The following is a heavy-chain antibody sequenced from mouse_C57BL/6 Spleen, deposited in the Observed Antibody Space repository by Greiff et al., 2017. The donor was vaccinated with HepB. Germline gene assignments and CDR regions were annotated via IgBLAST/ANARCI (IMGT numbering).Heavy chain of an antibody. D-gene: IGHD2-5*01. V-gene: IGHV1-72*01. CDR1: GYTFTSYW. Sequence: VQLQQPGAELVKPGASVKLSCKASGYTFTSYWMHWVKQRPGRGLEWIGRIDPNSGGTKYNEKFKSKATLTVDKPSSTAYMQLSILTSEDSAVYYCARFYYSNYDYAMDYWGQGTSVTVSS. CDR2: IDPNSGGT. J-gene: IGHJ4*01. CDR3: ARFYYSNYDYAMDY.